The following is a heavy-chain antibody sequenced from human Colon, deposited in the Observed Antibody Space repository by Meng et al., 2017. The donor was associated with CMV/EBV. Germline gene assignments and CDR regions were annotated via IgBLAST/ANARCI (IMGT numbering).Heavy chain of an antibody. CDR2: ITGSGDGT. CDR1: GFLFGTYA. J-gene: IGHJ4*02. V-gene: IGHV3-23*01. D-gene: IGHD1-26*01. Sequence: AAAGFLFGTYAMSWVRQAPGKGLEWVSTITGSGDGTYYADSVKGRFTISRDTSRNTLSLQMNSLRADDTAIYYCAKGRGLGASASNYWGQGTLVTVSS. CDR3: AKGRGLGASASNY.